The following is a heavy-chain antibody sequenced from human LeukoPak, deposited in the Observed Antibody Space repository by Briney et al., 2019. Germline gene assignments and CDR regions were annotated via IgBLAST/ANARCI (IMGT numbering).Heavy chain of an antibody. CDR3: ARGTPSMSAY. CDR1: GFTFSSYW. V-gene: IGHV3-74*01. Sequence: GGSLRLSCAVFGFTFSSYWMHWVRQAPGKGLVWVSRINSDGSSTSYADSVKGRFTVSRDNAKNTLYLQMNSLRAEDTAVYYCARGTPSMSAYWGQGTLVTVSS. J-gene: IGHJ4*02. D-gene: IGHD6-6*01. CDR2: INSDGSST.